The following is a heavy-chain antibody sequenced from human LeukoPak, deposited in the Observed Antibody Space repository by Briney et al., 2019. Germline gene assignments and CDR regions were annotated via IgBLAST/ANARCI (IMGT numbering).Heavy chain of an antibody. CDR2: ISGSGGST. D-gene: IGHD3-22*01. CDR1: GFTFSSYA. CDR3: AKVIFRWYYYDSSGYYPPFDY. Sequence: GGSLRLSCAASGFTFSSYAMSWVRQAPGKGLEWVSAISGSGGSTYYADSVEGRFTISRDNSKNTLYLQMNSLRAEDTAVYYCAKVIFRWYYYDSSGYYPPFDYWGQGTLVTVSS. J-gene: IGHJ4*02. V-gene: IGHV3-23*01.